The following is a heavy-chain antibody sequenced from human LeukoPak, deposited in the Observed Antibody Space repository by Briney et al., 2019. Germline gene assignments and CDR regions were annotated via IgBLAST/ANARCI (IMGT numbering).Heavy chain of an antibody. CDR1: GYTFTSYG. V-gene: IGHV1-18*01. J-gene: IGHJ4*02. CDR3: ARELNYDSSGYYFDY. CDR2: ISSYNGKT. D-gene: IGHD3-22*01. Sequence: GASVKVSCKTSGYTFTSYGVSWVRQAPGQGLEWMGWISSYNGKTNYAQNFQGRVTMTRDTSISTAYMELSRLRSDDTAVYYCARELNYDSSGYYFDYWGQGTLVTVSP.